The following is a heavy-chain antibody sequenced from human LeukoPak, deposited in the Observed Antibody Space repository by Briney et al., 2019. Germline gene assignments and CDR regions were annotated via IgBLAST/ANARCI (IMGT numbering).Heavy chain of an antibody. V-gene: IGHV5-10-1*01. J-gene: IGHJ4*02. Sequence: GESLKISCKTSGYSFNSYWINWVRQMPGRGLVWVGRIDPSDSYINYSPSFQGHVTISADKSIGTAYLQWSSLTASDTAIYYCARPDCSGSGCKLLPFWGQGTLVTVSS. CDR2: IDPSDSYI. D-gene: IGHD3-22*01. CDR3: ARPDCSGSGCKLLPF. CDR1: GYSFNSYW.